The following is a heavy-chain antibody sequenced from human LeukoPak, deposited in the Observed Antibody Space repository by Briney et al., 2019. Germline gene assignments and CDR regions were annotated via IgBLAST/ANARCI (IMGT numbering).Heavy chain of an antibody. CDR3: ATTPGGFDP. Sequence: GGSLRLSCAASGFTFKDYWMIWVRQAPGKGLEWVSAISGSGGSTYYADSVKGRFTISRDNSKNTLYLQMNSLRAEDTAVYYCATTPGGFDPWGQGTLVTVSS. D-gene: IGHD3-10*01. V-gene: IGHV3-23*01. CDR1: GFTFKDYW. CDR2: ISGSGGST. J-gene: IGHJ5*02.